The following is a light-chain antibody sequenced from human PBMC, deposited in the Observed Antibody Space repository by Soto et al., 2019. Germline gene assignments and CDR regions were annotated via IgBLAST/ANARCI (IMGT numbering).Light chain of an antibody. CDR1: QSVRNNY. V-gene: IGKV3-20*01. J-gene: IGKJ2*01. Sequence: EIVLTQSPGTLALAPGERATLSCRASQSVRNNYLAWYQQRPGQAPSLLFYGASSRATGIPDRFRVSGSGTDFTLTISRLEPEDFTVYYCQQYGSSPYTLGQGTYLEIK. CDR3: QQYGSSPYT. CDR2: GAS.